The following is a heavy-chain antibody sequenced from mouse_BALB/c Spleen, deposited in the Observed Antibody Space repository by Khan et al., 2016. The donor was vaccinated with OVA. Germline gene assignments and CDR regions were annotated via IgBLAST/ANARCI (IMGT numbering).Heavy chain of an antibody. J-gene: IGHJ2*01. Sequence: QVRLQQSGAELAKPGASVKMSCKASGYTFSNYWIHWVKQRPGQGLEWIGYINPSSGHTYYNQTFNDKATLTTDKSSSTAYMQLSSLTSEDSAVYYCARDRIDYWGQGTTRTVSS. CDR1: GYTFSNYW. CDR2: INPSSGHT. V-gene: IGHV1-7*01. CDR3: ARDRIDY.